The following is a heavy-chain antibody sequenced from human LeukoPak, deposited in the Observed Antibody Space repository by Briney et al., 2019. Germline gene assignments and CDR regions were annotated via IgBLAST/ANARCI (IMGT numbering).Heavy chain of an antibody. J-gene: IGHJ4*02. Sequence: SETLSLTCTVSGGSISSYYWSWIRQPAGKGLEWIGRIYTSGSTNYNPSLKSRVTMSVDTSKNQFSLKLSSVTAADTAVYYCARDNDCSSTSCPFDYWGQGTLVTVSS. CDR1: GGSISSYY. D-gene: IGHD2-2*01. CDR3: ARDNDCSSTSCPFDY. CDR2: IYTSGST. V-gene: IGHV4-4*07.